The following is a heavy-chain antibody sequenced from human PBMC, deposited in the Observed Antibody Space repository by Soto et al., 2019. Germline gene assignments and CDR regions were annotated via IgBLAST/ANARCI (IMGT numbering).Heavy chain of an antibody. CDR1: GFTFSDHY. CDR3: ATEISYVSGGHLYYVMDV. Sequence: GSLRLSCAASGFTFSDHYMAWIRQAPGKGLEIVAHMSGSGSSEDYGDFVKGRFSIFWAHSKNILFLTMFLLSADEPAVLYCATEISYVSGGHLYYVMDVKAQGTAVTVS. V-gene: IGHV3-11*01. J-gene: IGHJ6*02. CDR2: MSGSGSSE. D-gene: IGHD3-16*01.